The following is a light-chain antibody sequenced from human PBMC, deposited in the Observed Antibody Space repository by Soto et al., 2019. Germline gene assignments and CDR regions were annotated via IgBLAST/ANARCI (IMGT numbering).Light chain of an antibody. CDR3: QQSYGTPLT. Sequence: DMEMTQSPSSLSASVGDRVTITCRASQSISNYLNWYQHKPGKVPKLLIYAASSLQSGVPTRFRGSGSGTDFTPTINSLQPEDFATYYCQQSYGTPLTFGGGTKIEIK. CDR2: AAS. CDR1: QSISNY. V-gene: IGKV1-39*01. J-gene: IGKJ4*01.